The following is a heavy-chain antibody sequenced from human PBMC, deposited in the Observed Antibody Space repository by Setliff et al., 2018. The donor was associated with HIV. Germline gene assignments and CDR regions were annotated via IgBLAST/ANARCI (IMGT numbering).Heavy chain of an antibody. CDR3: ARGPPGSSIGWYVGY. J-gene: IGHJ4*02. Sequence: SETLSLTCAVSRYSITSGYYWAWIRQPPGKGLEWIGSIYHSGSTNYNPSLKSRVTISVDTSKNQFSLRLSSVIAADTAVYYCARGPPGSSIGWYVGYWGQGTLVTVSS. CDR1: RYSITSGYY. V-gene: IGHV4-38-2*01. CDR2: IYHSGST. D-gene: IGHD6-19*01.